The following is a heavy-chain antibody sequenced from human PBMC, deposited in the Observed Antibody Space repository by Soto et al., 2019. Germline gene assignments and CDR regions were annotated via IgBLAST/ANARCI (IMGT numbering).Heavy chain of an antibody. CDR2: IIPIFGTA. J-gene: IGHJ6*02. Sequence: SVKVSCKASGGTFSSYAISWVRQAPGQGLEWMGVIIPIFGTANYAQKFQGRVTITADESTSTAYMELSSLRSEDTAVYYCARGAIEGLVVGLFYYYYGMDVWGQGTTVTVSS. CDR3: ARGAIEGLVVGLFYYYYGMDV. D-gene: IGHD2-15*01. V-gene: IGHV1-69*01. CDR1: GGTFSSYA.